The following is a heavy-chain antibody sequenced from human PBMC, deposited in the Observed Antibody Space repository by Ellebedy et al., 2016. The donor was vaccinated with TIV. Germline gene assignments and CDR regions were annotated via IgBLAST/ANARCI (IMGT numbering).Heavy chain of an antibody. CDR3: ARAGHCGGDCYPH. V-gene: IGHV1-69*04. Sequence: AASVKVSCKTSGGSLSTYPIAWVRQAPGQGLEWIGRIIPLLNMANYAQKLEGRVTITADSSTGTAYMELRGLTADDTAGSYCARAGHCGGDCYPHWGQGTQVIVSS. D-gene: IGHD2-21*02. CDR1: GGSLSTYP. J-gene: IGHJ4*02. CDR2: IIPLLNMA.